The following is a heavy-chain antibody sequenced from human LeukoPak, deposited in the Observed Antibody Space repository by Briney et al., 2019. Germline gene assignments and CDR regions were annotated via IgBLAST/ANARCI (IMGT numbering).Heavy chain of an antibody. J-gene: IGHJ4*02. CDR2: IYYSGST. Sequence: SETLSLTCTVFGGSISSYYWSWIRQPPGKGLEWIGYIYYSGSTNYNPSLKSRVAISVDTSKNQFSLKLSSVTAADTAVYYCARHVAYSNYGRVHYFDYWGQGTLVTVSS. CDR1: GGSISSYY. D-gene: IGHD4-11*01. CDR3: ARHVAYSNYGRVHYFDY. V-gene: IGHV4-59*08.